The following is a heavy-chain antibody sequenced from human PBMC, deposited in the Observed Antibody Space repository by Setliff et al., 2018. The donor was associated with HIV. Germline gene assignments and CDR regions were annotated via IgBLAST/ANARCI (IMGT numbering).Heavy chain of an antibody. V-gene: IGHV4-39*01. CDR2: VYYSGST. J-gene: IGHJ6*03. CDR1: GGSIEFSSYY. D-gene: IGHD4-17*01. CDR3: ARGNSRRLRVHYYYYYMDV. Sequence: ASETLSLTCSVSGGSIEFSSYYWGWIRQPPGKGLEWIGSVYYSGSTYYNPSLKSRLTISVDTSTNKFSLKLSSVTAADTAVYYCARGNSRRLRVHYYYYYMDVWGKGTTVTVSS.